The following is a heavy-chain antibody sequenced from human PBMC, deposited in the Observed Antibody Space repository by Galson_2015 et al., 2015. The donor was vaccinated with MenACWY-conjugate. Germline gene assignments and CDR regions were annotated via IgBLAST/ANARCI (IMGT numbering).Heavy chain of an antibody. D-gene: IGHD1-26*01. V-gene: IGHV1-24*01. J-gene: IGHJ6*02. Sequence: SVKVSCKVSGSRLFDIVINWVRQTPGKGFEWMGGVNPEDGKKISAREFQGRVTMTEDSSTGTPYMQLGSLRSEDTAVYYCATVRAEYVQSGTCYGLDVWGRGAAVTVSS. CDR3: ATVRAEYVQSGTCYGLDV. CDR1: GSRLFDIV. CDR2: VNPEDGKK.